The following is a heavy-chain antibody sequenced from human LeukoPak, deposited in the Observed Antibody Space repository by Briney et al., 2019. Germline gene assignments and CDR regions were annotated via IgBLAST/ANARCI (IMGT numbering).Heavy chain of an antibody. V-gene: IGHV1-18*04. CDR2: ISPNNGDT. CDR1: GYSFISYG. D-gene: IGHD6-13*01. CDR3: ARQVEAAGQKWFDP. J-gene: IGHJ5*02. Sequence: ASVKVSCKASGYSFISYGIIWVRQAPGQGLEWMGWISPNNGDTNYAQKLQGRVTMTTDTSPTTAYMELRSLTSADTAVYYCARQVEAAGQKWFDPWGQGTLVTVSS.